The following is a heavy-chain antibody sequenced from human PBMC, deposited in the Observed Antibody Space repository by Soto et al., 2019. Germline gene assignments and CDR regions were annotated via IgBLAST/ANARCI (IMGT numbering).Heavy chain of an antibody. D-gene: IGHD5-18*01. CDR1: GFTFRTYW. J-gene: IGHJ6*02. CDR2: INQDGSEK. Sequence: EVQLVESGGGLVQPGGSLRLSCGASGFTFRTYWLSWVRQVPGKGLEWVANINQDGSEKNYVDSVKGRFTISRDNAKNSLYLQMSSLRAEDTALYYCARDGSTSWYSYDYHGMDVSGQGTTVTVSS. CDR3: ARDGSTSWYSYDYHGMDV. V-gene: IGHV3-7*05.